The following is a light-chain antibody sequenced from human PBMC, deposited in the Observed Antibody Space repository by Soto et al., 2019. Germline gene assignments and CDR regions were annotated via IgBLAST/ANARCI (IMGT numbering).Light chain of an antibody. Sequence: ELTQPPSVSVSPGQTASITCSGDKLGDKYACWYQQKPGQSPVLVIYQDSKRPSGIPERFSGSNSGNTATLTISGTQAMDEADYYCQAWDSSTYVVFGGGTKVTVL. V-gene: IGLV3-1*01. CDR1: KLGDKY. CDR2: QDS. CDR3: QAWDSSTYVV. J-gene: IGLJ2*01.